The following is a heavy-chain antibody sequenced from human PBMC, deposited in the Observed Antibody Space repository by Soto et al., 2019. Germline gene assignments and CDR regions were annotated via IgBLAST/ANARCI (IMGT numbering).Heavy chain of an antibody. CDR3: TQAEMGRYSCSGNSYRRDY. J-gene: IGHJ4*02. Sequence: EEHLGESGGGLVQPGGSLRLSCATSGFTFSHCWMSWVRQAPGKGLEWVANINQDGSEQYYVDSVKGRFTVSRDNAKNSLYMEINNVRADDTAIYYCTQAEMGRYSCSGNSYRRDYWGQGTLVTVSS. CDR1: GFTFSHCW. V-gene: IGHV3-7*01. CDR2: INQDGSEQ. D-gene: IGHD6-19*01.